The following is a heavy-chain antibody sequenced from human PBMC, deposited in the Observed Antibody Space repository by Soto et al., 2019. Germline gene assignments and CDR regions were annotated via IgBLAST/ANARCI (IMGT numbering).Heavy chain of an antibody. CDR3: ARGGVY. D-gene: IGHD2-8*01. J-gene: IGHJ1*01. CDR2: ISGSGSTI. Sequence: GGSLRLSCEATGFTFSSHEMNWIRQTPGKRLEWIAKISGSGSTINYADSVKGRFTISRDNVQRTLHLQMDSLRVEDTGVYYCARGGVYWGRGTLVTVSS. V-gene: IGHV3-48*03. CDR1: GFTFSSHE.